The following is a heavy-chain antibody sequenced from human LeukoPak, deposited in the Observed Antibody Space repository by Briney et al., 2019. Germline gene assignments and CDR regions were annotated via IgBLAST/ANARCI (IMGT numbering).Heavy chain of an antibody. CDR1: GFSVINNY. CDR2: IYEGDST. V-gene: IGHV3-53*01. Sequence: GGSLRLSCAASGFSVINNYMIWVRQAPGKGLEWVSVIYEGDSTYYADSVKGRFTITRDNSKNTLYLQMNSLRPEDTAVYYCAREESGSYFRYWGQGTLVTVSS. D-gene: IGHD1-26*01. J-gene: IGHJ4*02. CDR3: AREESGSYFRY.